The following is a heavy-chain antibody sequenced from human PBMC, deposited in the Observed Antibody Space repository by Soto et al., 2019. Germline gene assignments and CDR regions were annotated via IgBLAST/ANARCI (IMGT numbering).Heavy chain of an antibody. CDR3: ARSRTGTTYGGMDV. V-gene: IGHV3-66*01. CDR2: IHSGGDT. J-gene: IGHJ6*02. CDR1: GFAVSRNY. D-gene: IGHD1-7*01. Sequence: LRLSCAASGFAVSRNYMTWVRQAPGKGLEWVSVIHSGGDTHYADSVRGRFTISRDNSKNTLYLQMNSLRAEDTAVYYCARSRTGTTYGGMDVWGQGTTVTVS.